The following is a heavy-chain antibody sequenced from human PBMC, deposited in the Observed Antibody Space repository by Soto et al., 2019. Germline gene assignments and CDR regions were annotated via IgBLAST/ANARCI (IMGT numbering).Heavy chain of an antibody. Sequence: QVQLVESGGGVVQPGRSLRLSCAASGFTFSSYAMHWVRQAPRKGLEWVAVISYDGSNKYYADSVKGRFTISRDNSKNTLYLQMNSLRAEDTAVYYCARAGSSSWLYYYGMDVWGQGTTVTVSS. CDR3: ARAGSSSWLYYYGMDV. V-gene: IGHV3-30-3*01. CDR2: ISYDGSNK. CDR1: GFTFSSYA. J-gene: IGHJ6*02. D-gene: IGHD6-13*01.